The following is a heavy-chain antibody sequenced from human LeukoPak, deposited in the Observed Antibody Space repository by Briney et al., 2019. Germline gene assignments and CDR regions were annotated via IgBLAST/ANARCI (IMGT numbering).Heavy chain of an antibody. J-gene: IGHJ4*02. V-gene: IGHV1-2*02. CDR1: GGTFSSYP. CDR3: ARDQYYGSGSHDY. CDR2: INPNSGGT. Sequence: ASVKVSCKASGGTFSSYPISWVRQAPGQGLEGMGWINPNSGGTNYAQKFQGRVTMTRDTSISTAYMELSRLRSDDTAVYYCARDQYYGSGSHDYWGQGTLVTVSS. D-gene: IGHD3-10*01.